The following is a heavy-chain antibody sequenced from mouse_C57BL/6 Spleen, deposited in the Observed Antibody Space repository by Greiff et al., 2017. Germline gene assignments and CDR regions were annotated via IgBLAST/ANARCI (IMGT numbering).Heavy chain of an antibody. V-gene: IGHV5-17*01. D-gene: IGHD1-1*01. CDR3: ARPDYYGSSLWYFDV. Sequence: EVNVVESGGGLVKPGGSLKLSCAASGFTFSDYGMHWVRQAPEKGLEWVAYISSGSSTIYYADTVKGRFTISRDNAKNTLFLQMTSLRSEDTAMYYCARPDYYGSSLWYFDVWGTGTTVTVSS. CDR1: GFTFSDYG. CDR2: ISSGSSTI. J-gene: IGHJ1*03.